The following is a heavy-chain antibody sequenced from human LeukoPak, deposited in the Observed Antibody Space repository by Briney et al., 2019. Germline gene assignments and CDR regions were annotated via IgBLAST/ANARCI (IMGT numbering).Heavy chain of an antibody. V-gene: IGHV4-39*07. CDR2: IYYSGST. D-gene: IGHD4-11*01. CDR1: GGSISSSSYY. CDR3: ARETRVHAFDI. Sequence: SETLSLTCTVSGGSISSSSYYWGWIRQPPGKGLEWIGSIYYSGSTYYNPSLKSRVTISVDTSKNQFSLKLSSVTAADTAVYYCARETRVHAFDIWGQGTMVTVSS. J-gene: IGHJ3*02.